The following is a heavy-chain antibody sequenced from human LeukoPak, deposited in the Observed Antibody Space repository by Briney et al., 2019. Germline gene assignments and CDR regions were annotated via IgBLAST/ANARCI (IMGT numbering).Heavy chain of an antibody. D-gene: IGHD3-22*01. CDR2: INHSGST. CDR1: GGSFSGYY. CDR3: ARVVITTGYYFDY. Sequence: KPSETLSLTCAVYGGSFSGYYWSWIRQPPGKGLEWIGEINHSGSTNYNPSLKSRVTISVDTSKNQFSLKLSSVTAADTAVYYCARVVITTGYYFDYWGQGTLVTVSS. J-gene: IGHJ4*02. V-gene: IGHV4-34*01.